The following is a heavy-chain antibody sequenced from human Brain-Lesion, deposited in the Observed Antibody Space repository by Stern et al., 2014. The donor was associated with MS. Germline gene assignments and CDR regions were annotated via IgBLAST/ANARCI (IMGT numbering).Heavy chain of an antibody. CDR3: ARGYYGSGRPQKGMDV. D-gene: IGHD3-10*01. V-gene: IGHV1-2*02. CDR2: INPNSGGT. Sequence: VQLLESGAEVKKPGASVKVSCKASGYTFTGYYMYWGRQAPGQGLEWMGWINPNSGGTHYAQKFQGRVTMTRDTSITTAYMELSRLRSDDTAVYYCARGYYGSGRPQKGMDVWGQGTTVTVSS. CDR1: GYTFTGYY. J-gene: IGHJ6*02.